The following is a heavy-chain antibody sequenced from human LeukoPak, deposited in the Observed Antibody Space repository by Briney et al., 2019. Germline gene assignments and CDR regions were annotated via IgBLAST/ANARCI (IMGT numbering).Heavy chain of an antibody. J-gene: IGHJ4*02. D-gene: IGHD4-17*01. CDR2: IYYSGST. V-gene: IGHV4-39*01. CDR1: GDSTSSSSYY. Sequence: SETLSLTCTVSGDSTSSSSYYWGWIRQPPGKGLEWIGSIYYSGSTSYNPSLKSRVTISVDTSKNQFSLKLTSVTAADTAVYYCARHLYGTYYFDYWGQGTLVTVSS. CDR3: ARHLYGTYYFDY.